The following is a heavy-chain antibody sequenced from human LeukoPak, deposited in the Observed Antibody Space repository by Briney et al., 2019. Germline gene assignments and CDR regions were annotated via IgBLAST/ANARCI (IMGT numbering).Heavy chain of an antibody. CDR1: GYTFTGYY. V-gene: IGHV1-2*02. D-gene: IGHD3-22*01. CDR3: ARDKTYYYDSSGSPGYGMDV. CDR2: INPNSGGT. Sequence: ASVKVSCKASGYTFTGYYMHWVRQAPGQGLEWMGWINPNSGGTNYAQKSQGRVTMTRDTSISTAYMELSRLRSDDTAVYYCARDKTYYYDSSGSPGYGMDVWGQGTTVTVSS. J-gene: IGHJ6*02.